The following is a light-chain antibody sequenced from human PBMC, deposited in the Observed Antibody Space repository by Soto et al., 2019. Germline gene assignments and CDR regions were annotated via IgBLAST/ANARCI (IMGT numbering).Light chain of an antibody. CDR2: SNN. Sequence: QSVLTQPPSASGTPGQRVTISCSGSSSNIGSNTVNWYQQLPGTAPKLLIYSNNQRPSGVPDRFSGSKSGTSASLAISGLQSEDEADYYCAAWDDSLTGQVFGGGTKLTVL. J-gene: IGLJ2*01. V-gene: IGLV1-44*01. CDR3: AAWDDSLTGQV. CDR1: SSNIGSNT.